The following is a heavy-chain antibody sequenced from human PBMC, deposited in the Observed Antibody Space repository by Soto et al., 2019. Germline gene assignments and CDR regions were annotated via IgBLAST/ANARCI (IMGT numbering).Heavy chain of an antibody. D-gene: IGHD4-17*01. CDR1: GYTFSDYY. CDR3: ARSLTTLSTLFDS. J-gene: IGHJ4*02. CDR2: INPNTGGT. Sequence: ASVKVSCKASGYTFSDYYMHWVRRAPGQGLEWMGWINPNTGGTNFAQKFQDRVIMTRDTSISTAYMVLSRLTSDDTAVYYCARSLTTLSTLFDSWGQGTLVTVSS. V-gene: IGHV1-2*02.